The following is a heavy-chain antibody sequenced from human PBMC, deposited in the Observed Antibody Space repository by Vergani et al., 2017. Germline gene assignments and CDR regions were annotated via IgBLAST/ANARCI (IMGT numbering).Heavy chain of an antibody. Sequence: EVPLLESGGGLVRPGGSLRLSCAASGFTFSSYAMTWVRQAPGKGLEWVSVISASSSTTYYADSVKGLFTISRDNSKKMLYLQMDSLRPEDAAVYYCAKGFIEAAVNFDSWAQGTLVSVSS. CDR2: ISASSSTT. D-gene: IGHD6-13*01. V-gene: IGHV3-23*01. CDR1: GFTFSSYA. J-gene: IGHJ4*02. CDR3: AKGFIEAAVNFDS.